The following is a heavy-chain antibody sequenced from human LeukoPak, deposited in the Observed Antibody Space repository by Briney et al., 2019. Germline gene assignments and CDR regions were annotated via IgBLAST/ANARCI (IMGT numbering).Heavy chain of an antibody. J-gene: IGHJ4*02. V-gene: IGHV3-53*01. CDR1: GFTVSSNY. CDR3: ARGAIGANYFDY. CDR2: IYSGGST. Sequence: GGSLTLSCAASGFTVSSNYMSWVRQAPGKGLEWVSVIYSGGSTYYADSVRGRFTISRDNSKNTLYLQMNSLGAEDTAVYYCARGAIGANYFDYWGQGTLVTVSS. D-gene: IGHD3-16*01.